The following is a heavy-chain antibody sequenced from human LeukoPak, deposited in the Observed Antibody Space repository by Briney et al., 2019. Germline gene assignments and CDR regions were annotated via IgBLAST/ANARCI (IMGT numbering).Heavy chain of an antibody. V-gene: IGHV3-30-3*01. D-gene: IGHD3-10*01. CDR2: ISYDGSNK. CDR3: ACLWFGEDPADY. CDR1: GFTFSSYA. Sequence: GGSLRLSCAASGFTFSSYAMHWVRQAPGKGLEWVAVISYDGSNKYYADSVKGRFTISRDNSKNTLYLQMNSLRAEDTAVYYCACLWFGEDPADYWGQGTLVTVSP. J-gene: IGHJ4*02.